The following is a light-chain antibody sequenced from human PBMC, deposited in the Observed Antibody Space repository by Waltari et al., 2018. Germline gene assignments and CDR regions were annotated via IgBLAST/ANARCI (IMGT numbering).Light chain of an antibody. CDR2: GQD. V-gene: IGLV3-19*01. J-gene: IGLJ3*02. CDR3: LSRDTTSTRV. Sequence: SSELTQDPAVSVALGQTVSITCQGDSLRRDYASWYQQRPGQAPILILYGQDNRPSGIPYRFSGSTSGNTASLTITGAQAEDEADYYCLSRDTTSTRVFGGGTRLTV. CDR1: SLRRDY.